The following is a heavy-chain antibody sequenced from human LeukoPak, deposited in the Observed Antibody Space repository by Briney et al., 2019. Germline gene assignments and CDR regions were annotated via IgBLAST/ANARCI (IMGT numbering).Heavy chain of an antibody. CDR1: GGSFSGYY. Sequence: SETLSLTCAVYGGSFSGYYWSWIRQPPGKELEWIGEINHSGSTNYNPSLKSRVTISVDTSKNQFSLKLSSVTAADTAVYYCARVSTYYYGSGTLGYWGQGTLVTVSS. CDR2: INHSGST. J-gene: IGHJ4*02. V-gene: IGHV4-34*01. CDR3: ARVSTYYYGSGTLGY. D-gene: IGHD3-10*01.